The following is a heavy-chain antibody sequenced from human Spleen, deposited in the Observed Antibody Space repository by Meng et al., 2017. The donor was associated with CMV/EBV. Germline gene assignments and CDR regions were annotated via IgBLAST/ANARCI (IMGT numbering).Heavy chain of an antibody. CDR3: ARETPLRWFDP. CDR1: GGSVSSGSYH. J-gene: IGHJ5*02. CDR2: IYYSGST. V-gene: IGHV4-61*01. D-gene: IGHD3-9*01. Sequence: SETLSLTCTVSGGSVSSGSYHWSWTRQSPEKGLEYIGYIYYSGSTNYNPSLKSRVTISIDMSKNQFSLTLSSVTAADTAVYYCARETPLRWFDPWGQGTLVTVSS.